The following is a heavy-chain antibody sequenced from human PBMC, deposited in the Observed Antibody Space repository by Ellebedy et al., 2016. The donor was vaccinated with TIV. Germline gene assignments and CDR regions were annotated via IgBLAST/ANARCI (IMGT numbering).Heavy chain of an antibody. CDR3: TRDSMDDYDLLTVQYYFDF. CDR1: GYTFTSYD. CDR2: MNPNSGKT. D-gene: IGHD3-9*01. V-gene: IGHV1-8*01. J-gene: IGHJ4*02. Sequence: ASVKVSCKASGYTFTSYDINWVRQATGQGLEWMGWMNPNSGKTGYAQKFQGRVTMTRNTSISTAYMELSSLRAEDTAVYYCTRDSMDDYDLLTVQYYFDFWGQGTLVTVSS.